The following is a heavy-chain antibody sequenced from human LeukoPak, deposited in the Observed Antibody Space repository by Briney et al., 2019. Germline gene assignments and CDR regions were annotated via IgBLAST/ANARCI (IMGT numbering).Heavy chain of an antibody. CDR2: VYDRGGT. J-gene: IGHJ4*02. D-gene: IGHD2-21*02. Sequence: SETLSLTCTVSGDFISRCHWSWIRQSPGKGLEWIGYVYDRGGTNYNPSLKSRAIISADTSKNQFSLKVTSVTAADTAVYYCARASDSGDWHLGYWGQGTLVTVSS. V-gene: IGHV4-59*01. CDR1: GDFISRCH. CDR3: ARASDSGDWHLGY.